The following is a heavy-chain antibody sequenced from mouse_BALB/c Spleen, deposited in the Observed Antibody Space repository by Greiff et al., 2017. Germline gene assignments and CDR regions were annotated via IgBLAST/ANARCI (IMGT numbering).Heavy chain of an antibody. J-gene: IGHJ3*01. V-gene: IGHV1-69*02. CDR1: GYTFTSYW. CDR2: IYPSASYT. D-gene: IGHD2-4*01. CDR3: TASTMITTWFDY. Sequence: QVQLQQPGAELVRPGASVKLSCKASGYTFTSYWINWVKQRPGQGLEWIGNIYPSASYTNYNQKFKDKATLTVDKSSSTAYMQLSSPTSEDSAVYDCTASTMITTWFDYWGQGTMVTVSA.